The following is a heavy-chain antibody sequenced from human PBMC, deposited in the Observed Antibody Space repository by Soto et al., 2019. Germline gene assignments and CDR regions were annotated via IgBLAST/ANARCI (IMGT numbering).Heavy chain of an antibody. Sequence: QVQLVQSGAEVKKPGSSVKVSCKASGGTFSSYAISWVRQAPGQGLEWMGGIIPISDTTNYAQKFQGRVTTTADESTSTAYMELGSLRSEDTAVYYCARSQGSSTSLEIYYYYYYGMDGWGQGTTVTVSS. D-gene: IGHD2-2*01. CDR2: IIPISDTT. V-gene: IGHV1-69*01. J-gene: IGHJ6*02. CDR3: ARSQGSSTSLEIYYYYYYGMDG. CDR1: GGTFSSYA.